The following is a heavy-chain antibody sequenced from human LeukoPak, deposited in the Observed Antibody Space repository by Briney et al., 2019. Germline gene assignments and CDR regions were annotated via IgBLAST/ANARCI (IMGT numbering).Heavy chain of an antibody. CDR2: IIPIFGTA. V-gene: IGHV1-69*13. J-gene: IGHJ6*02. Sequence: ASVKVSCKASGGTFSSYAISWVRQAPGQGLEWMGGIIPIFGTANYAQKFQGRVTITADESTSTAYMELSSLRSEDTAVYYCARDFSSSWYFPMSYYYGMDVWGQGTTVTVSS. D-gene: IGHD6-13*01. CDR3: ARDFSSSWYFPMSYYYGMDV. CDR1: GGTFSSYA.